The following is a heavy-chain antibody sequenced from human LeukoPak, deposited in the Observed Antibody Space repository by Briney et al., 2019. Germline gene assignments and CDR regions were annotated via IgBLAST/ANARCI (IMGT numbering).Heavy chain of an antibody. V-gene: IGHV7-4-1*02. D-gene: IGHD3-3*01. CDR3: ARGRSITIFGVVPPNYYYYYGMDV. Sequence: ASVKVSCKASGYTFTSYAMNWVRQAPGQGLEWMGWINTNTGNPTYAQGFTGRFVFSLDTSVSTAYLQISSLKAEDTAVYYRARGRSITIFGVVPPNYYYYYGMDVWGQGTTVTVSS. J-gene: IGHJ6*02. CDR2: INTNTGNP. CDR1: GYTFTSYA.